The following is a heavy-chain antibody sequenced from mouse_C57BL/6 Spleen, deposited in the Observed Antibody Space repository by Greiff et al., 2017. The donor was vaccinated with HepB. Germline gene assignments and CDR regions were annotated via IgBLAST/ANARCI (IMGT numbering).Heavy chain of an antibody. D-gene: IGHD2-5*01. CDR2: IDPSDSYT. V-gene: IGHV1-50*01. J-gene: IGHJ3*01. CDR3: ARGDGAYYSNYSFAY. CDR1: GYTFTSYW. Sequence: QVQLQQPGAELVKPGASVKLSCKASGYTFTSYWMQWVKQRPGQGLEWIGEIDPSDSYTNYNQKFKGKATLTVDTSSSTAYMQLSSLTSEDSAVYYCARGDGAYYSNYSFAYWGQGTLVTVSA.